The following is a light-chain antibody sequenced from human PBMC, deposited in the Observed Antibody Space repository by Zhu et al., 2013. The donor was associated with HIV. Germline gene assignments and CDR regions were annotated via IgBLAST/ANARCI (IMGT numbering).Light chain of an antibody. CDR2: GNS. V-gene: IGLV1-40*01. CDR1: SSNIGAGYD. J-gene: IGLJ3*02. Sequence: QSVLTQPPSVSGAPGQRVTISCTGSSSNIGAGYDVHWYQQLPGTAPKLLIYGNSNRPSGVPDRFSGSKSGTSASLAITGLQAEDEADYYCAAWDDSLSGPVFGGGTKLTVL. CDR3: AAWDDSLSGPV.